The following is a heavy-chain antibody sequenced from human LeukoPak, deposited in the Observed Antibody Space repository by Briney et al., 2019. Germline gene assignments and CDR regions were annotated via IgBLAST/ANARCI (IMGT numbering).Heavy chain of an antibody. D-gene: IGHD5-18*01. V-gene: IGHV3-21*01. CDR3: AREAGGYSYATHLDY. J-gene: IGHJ4*02. CDR1: GFTFSSYS. CDR2: ISSTSSYI. Sequence: GGSVRLSCAASGFTFSSYSMNWVRQAPGKGLEWVSSISSTSSYIFYADSLKGRFTISRDNAKNSLFLQMNSLRAEDTAVYYCAREAGGYSYATHLDYWGQGTLVTVSS.